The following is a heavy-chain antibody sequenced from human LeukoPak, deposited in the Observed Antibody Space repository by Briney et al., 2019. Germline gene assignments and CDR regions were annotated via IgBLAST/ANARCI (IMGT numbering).Heavy chain of an antibody. J-gene: IGHJ4*02. CDR1: GFTFKNYA. Sequence: PGGSLRLSCAASGFTFKNYAMSWVRQAPGKGLEWVSGMSGSGGSTHYADSVKGRFTISRANTKNTLYLQMNSLRAEDTAVYYCAKDLTYETSGLQGYWGQGTLVTVSS. D-gene: IGHD3-22*01. CDR3: AKDLTYETSGLQGY. V-gene: IGHV3-23*01. CDR2: MSGSGGST.